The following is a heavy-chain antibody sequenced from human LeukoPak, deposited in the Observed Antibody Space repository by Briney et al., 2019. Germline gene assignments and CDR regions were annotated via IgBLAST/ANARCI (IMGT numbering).Heavy chain of an antibody. CDR1: GGSFSGYY. D-gene: IGHD6-19*01. CDR3: ARGAFPSIAVAYY. Sequence: SETLSLTCAVYGGSFSGYYWSCIRQPPGKGLEWIGEINHSGSTNYNPSLKSRVTIPVETSKNQVSLKQGSVTAADTAVYYCARGAFPSIAVAYYWGQGTLVTVSS. CDR2: INHSGST. J-gene: IGHJ4*02. V-gene: IGHV4-34*01.